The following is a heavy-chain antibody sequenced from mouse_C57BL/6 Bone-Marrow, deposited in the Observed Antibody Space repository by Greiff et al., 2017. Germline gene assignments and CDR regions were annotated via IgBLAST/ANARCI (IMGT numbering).Heavy chain of an antibody. CDR2: IYPGNGDP. Sequence: QVQLQQSGAELVRPGASVKMSCKASGSTFTSYNMHWVTQTPRQGLEWIGAIYPGNGDPSYNQKFKGQATLTVDKSSSTASMQLSSLTSEDSAVYFWARRRGYDYACYFDDWGQGTTLTVSS. J-gene: IGHJ2*01. CDR3: ARRRGYDYACYFDD. V-gene: IGHV1-12*01. CDR1: GSTFTSYN. D-gene: IGHD2-4*01.